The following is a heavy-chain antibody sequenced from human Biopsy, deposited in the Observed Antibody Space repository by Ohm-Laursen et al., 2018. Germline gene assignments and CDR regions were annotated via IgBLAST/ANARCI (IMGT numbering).Heavy chain of an antibody. V-gene: IGHV3-30*18. CDR3: AKDSGGSPLGELFH. D-gene: IGHD3-16*01. CDR1: GFSFSSYG. CDR2: MSDDGRNK. J-gene: IGHJ4*02. Sequence: SLRLSCAASGFSFSSYGMHWVRQAPGKGLEWVAVMSDDGRNKYYVDSVKGRFTISRDNSKNTLYLQMNSLRAEDTALYYCAKDSGGSPLGELFHWGQGNLVTVSS.